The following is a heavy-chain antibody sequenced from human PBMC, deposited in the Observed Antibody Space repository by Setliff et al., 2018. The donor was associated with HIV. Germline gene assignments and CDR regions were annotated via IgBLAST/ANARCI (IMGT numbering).Heavy chain of an antibody. V-gene: IGHV3-7*01. J-gene: IGHJ4*02. CDR2: IKQDGTAT. CDR3: VRDRSDF. CDR1: GFTLSSYW. Sequence: GGSLRLSCAASGFTLSSYWMSWVRQAPGKGLEWVANIKQDGTATNYVDSVKGRFTISRDNAKNSLYLQMNSLRAEDTAVYFCVRDRSDFWGQGTPVTVSS. D-gene: IGHD3-3*01.